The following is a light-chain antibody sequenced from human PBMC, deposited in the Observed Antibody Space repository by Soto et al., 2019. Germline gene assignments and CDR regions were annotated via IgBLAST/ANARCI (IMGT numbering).Light chain of an antibody. CDR2: GAS. CDR3: QQYNNWPPIT. CDR1: QSITNK. V-gene: IGKV3-15*01. J-gene: IGKJ5*01. Sequence: DIVMTQSPATLSVSPGERVTLSRRASQSITNKVAWYQQKPGQAPRLLIYGASTRATGISARFSGSGSGTEFTHTISSLQSEDFAVYYCQQYNNWPPITFGQGTRLEI.